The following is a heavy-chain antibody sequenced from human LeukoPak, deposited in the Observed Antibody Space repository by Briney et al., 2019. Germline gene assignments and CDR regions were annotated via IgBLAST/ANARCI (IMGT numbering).Heavy chain of an antibody. CDR2: ISGSGGSP. V-gene: IGHV3-23*01. CDR3: ATPTTVTTDI. Sequence: GGSLRLSCAASGFTFSSYAMSWVRQAPGKGLEWVSSISGSGGSPYYAGSVKGRFTISRDNSKNTLYLQMNSLRAEDTAVYYCATPTTVTTDIWGQGTMVTVSS. J-gene: IGHJ3*02. CDR1: GFTFSSYA. D-gene: IGHD4-17*01.